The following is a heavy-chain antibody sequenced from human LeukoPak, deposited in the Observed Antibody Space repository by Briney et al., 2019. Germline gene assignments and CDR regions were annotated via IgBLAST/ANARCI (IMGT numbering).Heavy chain of an antibody. D-gene: IGHD1-1*01. V-gene: IGHV3-13*01. J-gene: IGHJ4*02. CDR1: GFTFSDYD. CDR2: IGTAGET. Sequence: TGGSLRLSCAASGFTFSDYDMHWVRQATGKGLEWDSAIGTAGETYYTGSVKGRFTITRENAKNSLYLQMNSLRAGDTAVYYCARVAKERVGGVYYFDYWGQGTLVTVSS. CDR3: ARVAKERVGGVYYFDY.